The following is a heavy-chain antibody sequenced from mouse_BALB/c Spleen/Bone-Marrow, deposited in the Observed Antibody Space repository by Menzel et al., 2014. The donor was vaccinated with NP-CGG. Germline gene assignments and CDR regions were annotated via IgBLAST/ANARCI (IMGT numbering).Heavy chain of an antibody. CDR2: INPNSGGT. V-gene: IGHV1-18*01. CDR1: GYTFTEYT. J-gene: IGHJ1*01. Sequence: EVQLQQSGPELVKPGASVKISCKTSGYTFTEYTMHWVKQSHGTSLEWIGGINPNSGGTSYNQKFKGKATLTVDKSSSTAYMELRSLTSEDSAVYYCARPIYYDFFYWYFDVWGAGTTVTDSS. CDR3: ARPIYYDFFYWYFDV. D-gene: IGHD2-4*01.